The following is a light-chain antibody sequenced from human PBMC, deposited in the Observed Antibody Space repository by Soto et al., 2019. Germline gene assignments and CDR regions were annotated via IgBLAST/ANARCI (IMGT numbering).Light chain of an antibody. CDR3: QQSYSYPLT. CDR2: AAS. CDR1: QSINSY. Sequence: DIQMTQSPSSLSASVGDRVTITCRASQSINSYLNWYQQKPGKAPKLLIYAASSLQSGVPSRFSGSGSGTDFTLTISSLQPEDFATYYCQQSYSYPLTFGPGTKWISN. V-gene: IGKV1-39*01. J-gene: IGKJ3*01.